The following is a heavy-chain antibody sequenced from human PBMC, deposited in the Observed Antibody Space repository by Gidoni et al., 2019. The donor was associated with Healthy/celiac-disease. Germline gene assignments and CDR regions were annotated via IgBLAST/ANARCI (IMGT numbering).Heavy chain of an antibody. CDR1: GFTFSSYS. Sequence: VQLVESGGGLVKPGGSLRLSCAASGFTFSSYSMNWVRQAPGKGLEWVSSISSSSSYIYYADSVKGRFTISRDNAKNSLYLQMNSLRAEDTAVYYCARVSGSGSYYNGDYWGQGTLVTVSS. J-gene: IGHJ4*02. D-gene: IGHD3-10*01. CDR3: ARVSGSGSYYNGDY. V-gene: IGHV3-21*01. CDR2: ISSSSSYI.